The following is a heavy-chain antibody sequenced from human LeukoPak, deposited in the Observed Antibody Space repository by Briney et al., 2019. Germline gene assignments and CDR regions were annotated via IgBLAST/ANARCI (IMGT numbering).Heavy chain of an antibody. CDR3: ATMQWLEGADWFDP. CDR1: GFIFSNYG. CDR2: IRYDESNK. Sequence: GGSLRLSCAASGFIFSNYGMHWVRQAPGKGLEWVAFIRYDESNKFYADSVKGRFTISRDNSKNILFLQMNSLRAEDTAEYYCATMQWLEGADWFDPWGQGTLVTVSS. J-gene: IGHJ5*02. V-gene: IGHV3-30*02. D-gene: IGHD6-19*01.